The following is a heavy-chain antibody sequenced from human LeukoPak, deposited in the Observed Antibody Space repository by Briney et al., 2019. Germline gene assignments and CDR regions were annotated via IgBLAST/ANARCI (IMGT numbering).Heavy chain of an antibody. V-gene: IGHV1-69*04. CDR2: IIPILAIA. J-gene: IGHJ4*02. CDR1: GGTFSSYA. Sequence: SVKVSCKASGGTFSSYAISWVRQAPGQGLEWMGRIIPILAIANYAQKFQGRVTITADKSTSTAYMELSSLRSEDTAVYYCARDPPDYYDSSGTIDYWGQGTLVTVSS. CDR3: ARDPPDYYDSSGTIDY. D-gene: IGHD3-22*01.